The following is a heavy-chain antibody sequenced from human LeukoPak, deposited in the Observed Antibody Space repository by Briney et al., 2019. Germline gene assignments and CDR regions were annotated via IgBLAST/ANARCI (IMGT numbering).Heavy chain of an antibody. V-gene: IGHV4-59*01. J-gene: IGHJ4*02. D-gene: IGHD2-21*01. CDR2: LFHSGST. CDR1: GASISSYY. Sequence: SETLSLTCSVSGASISSYYWSWIRQPPGKGLEWIGYLFHSGSTNYNPSLKSRVTISVDTSKNQCSLKPNSITAADTTVYYCPRAGASYSFDYWGQGTLVTVSS. CDR3: PRAGASYSFDY.